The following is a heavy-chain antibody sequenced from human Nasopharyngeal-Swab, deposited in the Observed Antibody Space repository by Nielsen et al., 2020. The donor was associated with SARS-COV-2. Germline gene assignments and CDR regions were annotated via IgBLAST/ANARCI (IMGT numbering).Heavy chain of an antibody. D-gene: IGHD1-26*01. CDR3: AKDRGVGALDY. V-gene: IGHV3-23*01. CDR1: GFTFRSYA. CDR2: ISGSGGST. J-gene: IGHJ4*02. Sequence: GGSLRLSCAASGFTFRSYAMGWVRQAPGKGLEWVSAISGSGGSTYYADSVKGRFTISRDNSKSTLYLQMNSLRAEDTAVYYCAKDRGVGALDYWGQGTLVTVSS.